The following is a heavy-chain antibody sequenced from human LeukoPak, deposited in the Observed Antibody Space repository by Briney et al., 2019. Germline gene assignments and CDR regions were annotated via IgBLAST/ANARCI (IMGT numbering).Heavy chain of an antibody. D-gene: IGHD1-26*01. J-gene: IGHJ2*01. CDR3: ARARSPTLGYFDL. CDR2: IGTAGDT. Sequence: GGSLRLSCAASGFTFSSYDMHWVRQVTGKDLEWVSGIGTAGDTYYLGSVKGRFTISRENAQNSLYLQMNSLRAGDTAVYYCARARSPTLGYFDLWGRGTLVTVSS. CDR1: GFTFSSYD. V-gene: IGHV3-13*01.